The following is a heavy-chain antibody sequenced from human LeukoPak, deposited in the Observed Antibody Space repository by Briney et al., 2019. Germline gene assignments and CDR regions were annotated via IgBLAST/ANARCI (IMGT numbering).Heavy chain of an antibody. CDR3: AKACQRLQLACMDV. CDR2: IDNAGCIT. CDR1: GFTFSNYW. J-gene: IGHJ6*02. Sequence: GGSLRLSCAASGFTFSNYWIHWVRQAPGKGLVWVSRIDNAGCITTYADSVKGRFTISRDNTENTLHLQMNGLRAEDTAVYYCAKACQRLQLACMDVWGQGTTVTVSS. V-gene: IGHV3-74*03. D-gene: IGHD6-25*01.